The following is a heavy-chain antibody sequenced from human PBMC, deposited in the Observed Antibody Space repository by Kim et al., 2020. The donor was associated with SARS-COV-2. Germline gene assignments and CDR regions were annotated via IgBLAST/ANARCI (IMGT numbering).Heavy chain of an antibody. J-gene: IGHJ6*03. V-gene: IGHV4-39*02. Sequence: NPSLKCLVTISVDASKNHFSLKLTSVTAADTAVYYCARLRYDASGFYYMDVWGKGTTVTVSS. CDR3: ARLRYDASGFYYMDV. D-gene: IGHD3-10*01.